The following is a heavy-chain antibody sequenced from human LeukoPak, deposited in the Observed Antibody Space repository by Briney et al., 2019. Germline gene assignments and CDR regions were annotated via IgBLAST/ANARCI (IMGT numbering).Heavy chain of an antibody. Sequence: GGSLRLSCAASGFTFSDYYMSWIRQAPGKGLEWVSYISSSGSTIYYADSVKGRFTISRDNAKNSLYLQMNSLRAEDTGVYYCARGYRFMLDSSSYYLGYWGQGTLVTVSS. J-gene: IGHJ4*02. CDR1: GFTFSDYY. D-gene: IGHD3-22*01. V-gene: IGHV3-11*04. CDR2: ISSSGSTI. CDR3: ARGYRFMLDSSSYYLGY.